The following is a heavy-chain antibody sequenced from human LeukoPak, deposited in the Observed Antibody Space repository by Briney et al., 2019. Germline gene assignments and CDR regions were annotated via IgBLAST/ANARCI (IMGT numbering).Heavy chain of an antibody. J-gene: IGHJ4*02. D-gene: IGHD3-22*01. Sequence: PSETLSLTCTVSGGSISTPGYYWGWIRQPPGKGLEWIANIFYSGNTHYNPSLKSRVGISVDTSNNQFSLKLSSVTAADTAVYYCVRRRDYYDSSGYHVYFDHWGQGTLVTVSS. V-gene: IGHV4-39*01. CDR2: IFYSGNT. CDR3: VRRRDYYDSSGYHVYFDH. CDR1: GGSISTPGYY.